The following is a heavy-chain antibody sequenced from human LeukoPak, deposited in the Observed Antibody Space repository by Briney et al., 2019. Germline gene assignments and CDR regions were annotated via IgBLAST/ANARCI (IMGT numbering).Heavy chain of an antibody. CDR3: ARSXDRSWPFDS. D-gene: IGHD4-11*01. CDR2: IKEDGTDQ. V-gene: IGHV3-7*01. J-gene: IGHJ4*02. Sequence: GGSLRLSCAASGFSFSHYWMAWVRQAPGKGLEWVANIKEDGTDQHYVDSVRGRFTFSRDNAANSMYLQMSSLRPDDTAVYFCARSXDRSWPFDSWGQGTLVAVSS. CDR1: GFSFSHYW.